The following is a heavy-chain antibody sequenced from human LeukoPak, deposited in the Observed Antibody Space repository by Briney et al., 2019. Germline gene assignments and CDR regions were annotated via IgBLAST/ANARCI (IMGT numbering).Heavy chain of an antibody. J-gene: IGHJ4*02. CDR1: GGSISSYY. CDR2: IYYSGST. V-gene: IGHV4-59*01. D-gene: IGHD3-22*01. Sequence: SETLSLTCTVSGGSISSYYWSWIRQPPGKGLEWHGYIYYSGSTNYNPSLKSRVTISVDTSKNQFSLKLSSVTAADTAVYYCARSLYYYDSSGYYDIWEYYFDYWGQGTLVTVSS. CDR3: ARSLYYYDSSGYYDIWEYYFDY.